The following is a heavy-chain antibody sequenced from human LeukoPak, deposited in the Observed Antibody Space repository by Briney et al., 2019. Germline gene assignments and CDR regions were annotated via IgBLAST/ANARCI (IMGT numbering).Heavy chain of an antibody. CDR3: AFEEVNRAWLDP. J-gene: IGHJ5*02. Sequence: ASVKVSCEASRNILTNYYLHWVRQVPGQGLQWMGKVNPSDGRTTYAQNLQDRVTMTRDTSTNTFYIELTSLGFEAVAVYYCAFEEVNRAWLDPWGQGSLVTVSS. CDR2: VNPSDGRT. CDR1: RNILTNYY. V-gene: IGHV1-46*01.